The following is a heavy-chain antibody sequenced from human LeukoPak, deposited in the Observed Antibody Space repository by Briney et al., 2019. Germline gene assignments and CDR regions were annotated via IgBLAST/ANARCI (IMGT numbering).Heavy chain of an antibody. CDR2: INPGNGDT. Sequence: VASVKVSCKPSGYSFTNHNMHWVRQAPEQGLEWVGCINPGNGDTRYGPEFQGRVTISSDTSASTAYMELRILRSEDMAVYYCTLYNHWGQGTLVTVSS. D-gene: IGHD2-2*02. V-gene: IGHV1-3*03. J-gene: IGHJ5*02. CDR1: GYSFTNHN. CDR3: TLYNH.